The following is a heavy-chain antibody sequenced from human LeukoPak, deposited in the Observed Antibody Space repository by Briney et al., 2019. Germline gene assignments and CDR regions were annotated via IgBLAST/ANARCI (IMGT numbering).Heavy chain of an antibody. D-gene: IGHD3-22*01. Sequence: GGSLRLSCAASGFNFSSYSMNWVRQAPGKGLEWVSSISSSSSFRYYADSVKGRFTISRDNAKNSLYLLMNSLRAEDTAVYYCARESSGYFYWGQGTLVTVSS. J-gene: IGHJ4*02. CDR3: ARESSGYFY. V-gene: IGHV3-21*01. CDR1: GFNFSSYS. CDR2: ISSSSSFR.